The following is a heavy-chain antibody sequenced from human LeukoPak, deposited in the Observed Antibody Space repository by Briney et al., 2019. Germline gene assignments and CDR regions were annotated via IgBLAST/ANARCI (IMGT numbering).Heavy chain of an antibody. V-gene: IGHV4-39*01. CDR3: ARLYLYYYYMDV. J-gene: IGHJ6*03. D-gene: IGHD2-2*01. CDR2: IYYSGST. CDR1: GGSISSSSYY. Sequence: SETLSITCTVSGGSISSSSYYWGWIRQPPGKGLEWIGSIYYSGSTYYNPSLKSRVTISVDTSKNQFSLKLSSVTAADTAVYYCARLYLYYYYMDVWGKGTTVTVSS.